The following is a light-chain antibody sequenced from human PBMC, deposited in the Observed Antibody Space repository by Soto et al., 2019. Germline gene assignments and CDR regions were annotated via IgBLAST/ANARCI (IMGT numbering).Light chain of an antibody. CDR2: DAS. CDR1: QSVRYH. V-gene: IGKV3-15*01. CDR3: QQYDDWPRT. Sequence: EIVMTQSPVTLSVSPGDRATLSCRASQSVRYHLAWYQQKPGQAPRLLIYDASNRATGVPARFSGGGSGTEFTLSISSLQSEDFALYFCQQYDDWPRTFGQGTTVEVK. J-gene: IGKJ1*01.